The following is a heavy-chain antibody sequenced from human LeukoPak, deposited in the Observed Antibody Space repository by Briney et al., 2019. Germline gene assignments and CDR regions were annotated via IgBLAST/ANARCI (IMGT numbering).Heavy chain of an antibody. Sequence: ASVKVSCKTSGYTFTSYYIHWVRQAPGQGLEWMGIINPSDGGTGYAQKFQDRVTMTRDTSTSTAYMDLNSLTSEDTAVYYCARESGHVFDYWGQGTLVTVSS. CDR1: GYTFTSYY. D-gene: IGHD3-16*01. CDR3: ARESGHVFDY. J-gene: IGHJ4*02. CDR2: INPSDGGT. V-gene: IGHV1-46*01.